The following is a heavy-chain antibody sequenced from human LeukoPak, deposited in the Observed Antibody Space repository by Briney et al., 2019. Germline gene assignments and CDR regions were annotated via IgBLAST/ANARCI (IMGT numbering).Heavy chain of an antibody. Sequence: PSETLSLTCTVSGGSVSNSLYYWSWIRQPPGKGLEWIGEINHSGSTNYNPSLKSRVTISVDTSKNQFSLKLSSVTAADTAVYYCARVRLRYFALGTDDYWGQGTLVTVSS. CDR1: GGSVSNSLYY. J-gene: IGHJ4*02. D-gene: IGHD3-9*01. V-gene: IGHV4-34*01. CDR2: INHSGST. CDR3: ARVRLRYFALGTDDY.